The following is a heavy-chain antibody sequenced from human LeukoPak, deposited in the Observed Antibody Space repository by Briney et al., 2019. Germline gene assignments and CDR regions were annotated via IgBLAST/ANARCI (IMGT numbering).Heavy chain of an antibody. J-gene: IGHJ1*01. CDR1: GFTFSSYG. CDR2: ISYDGSNK. V-gene: IGHV3-30*03. CDR3: ARDRQWLVRQYFQH. Sequence: GGSLRLSCAASGFTFSSYGMRWVRQAPGKGLEWVAVISYDGSNKYYADSVKGRFTISRDNSKNTLYLQMNSLRAEDTAVYYCARDRQWLVRQYFQHWGQGTLVTVSS. D-gene: IGHD6-19*01.